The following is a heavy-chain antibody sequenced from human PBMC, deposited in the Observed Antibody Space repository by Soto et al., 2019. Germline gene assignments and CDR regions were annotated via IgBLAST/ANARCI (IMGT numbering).Heavy chain of an antibody. J-gene: IGHJ5*02. V-gene: IGHV4-4*07. CDR1: GGSISSYY. CDR2: IYTSGST. D-gene: IGHD3-10*01. CDR3: ARDRAAYGSGTLGNWFDP. Sequence: PSETLSLTCTVSGGSISSYYWSWIRQPAGKGLEWIGRIYTSGSTNYNPSLKSRVTMSVDTSKNQFSLKLSSVTAADTAVYYRARDRAAYGSGTLGNWFDPWGQGTLVTVSS.